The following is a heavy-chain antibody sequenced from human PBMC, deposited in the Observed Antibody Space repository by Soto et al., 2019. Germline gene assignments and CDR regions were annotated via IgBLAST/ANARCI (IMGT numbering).Heavy chain of an antibody. D-gene: IGHD3-10*01. V-gene: IGHV3-33*01. CDR3: ARDLGYYCSGSYYYYYYGMDV. J-gene: IGHJ6*02. CDR2: IWYDGSNK. CDR1: GFTFSSYG. Sequence: GGSLRLSCAASGFTFSSYGMHWVRQAPGKGLEWVAVIWYDGSNKYYADSVKGRFTISRDNSKNTLYLQMNSLRAEDTAVYYCARDLGYYCSGSYYYYYYGMDVWGQGTTVTVSS.